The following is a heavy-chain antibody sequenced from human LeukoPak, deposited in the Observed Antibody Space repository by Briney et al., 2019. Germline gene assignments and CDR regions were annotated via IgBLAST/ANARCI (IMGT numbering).Heavy chain of an antibody. V-gene: IGHV1-46*01. CDR1: GYTFTSYY. CDR2: INPSGGST. Sequence: ASVKVSCKASGYTFTSYYMYWVRQAPGQGLEWVGIINPSGGSTSYAQKFQGRVTMTRDTSTSTVYMELSSLRSEDTAVYYCARVKGQWLVLRNYYFDYWGQGTLVTVSS. J-gene: IGHJ4*02. CDR3: ARVKGQWLVLRNYYFDY. D-gene: IGHD6-19*01.